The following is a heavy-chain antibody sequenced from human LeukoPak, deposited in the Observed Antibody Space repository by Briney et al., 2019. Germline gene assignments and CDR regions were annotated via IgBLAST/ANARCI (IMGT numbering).Heavy chain of an antibody. V-gene: IGHV4-34*01. CDR2: INHSGST. CDR3: ARSGKVVPAALGAFDI. Sequence: SETLSLTCVVYGGSFSGYYWSWIRQPPEKGLEWIGEINHSGSTNYNPSLKSRVTISVDTSKNQFSLKLSSVTAADTAVYYCARSGKVVPAALGAFDIWGQGTMVTVSS. J-gene: IGHJ3*02. D-gene: IGHD2-2*01. CDR1: GGSFSGYY.